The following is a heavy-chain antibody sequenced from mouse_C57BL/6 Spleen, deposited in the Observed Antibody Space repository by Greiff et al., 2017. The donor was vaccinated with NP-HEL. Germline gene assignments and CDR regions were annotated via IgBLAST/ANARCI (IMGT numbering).Heavy chain of an antibody. D-gene: IGHD3-1*01. CDR2: INYDGSST. V-gene: IGHV5-16*01. J-gene: IGHJ3*01. CDR1: GFTFSDYY. Sequence: EVKLVESEGGLVQPGSSMKLSCTASGFTFSDYYMAWVRQVPEKGLEWVANINYDGSSTYYLDSLKSRFIISRDNAKNILYLQMSSLKSEDTATYYCARVLGGFAYWGQGTLVTVSA. CDR3: ARVLGGFAY.